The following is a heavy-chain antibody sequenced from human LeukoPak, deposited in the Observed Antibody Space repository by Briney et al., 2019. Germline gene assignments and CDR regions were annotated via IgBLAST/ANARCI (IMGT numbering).Heavy chain of an antibody. CDR1: GGSISSSSYY. CDR2: IYYSGST. Sequence: SETLSFTCTVSGGSISSSSYYWGWIRQPPGKGLEWIGSIYYSGSTYYNPSLKSRVTISVDTSKNQFSLKLSSVTAADTAVYYCARQLMGNWGQGTLVTVSS. J-gene: IGHJ4*02. CDR3: ARQLMGN. D-gene: IGHD7-27*01. V-gene: IGHV4-39*01.